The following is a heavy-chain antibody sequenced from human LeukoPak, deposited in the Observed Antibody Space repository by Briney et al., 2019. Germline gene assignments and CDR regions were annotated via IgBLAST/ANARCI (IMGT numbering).Heavy chain of an antibody. CDR3: ARDLDPGESVDYYYYYGMDV. CDR2: TYYRSKWYN. V-gene: IGHV6-1*01. J-gene: IGHJ6*02. Sequence: SQTLSLTCAISGDSVSSNSAAWNWIRQSPSRGLEWLGRTYYRSKWYNDYAVSVKSRITINPDTSKNQFSLQLNSVTPEDTAVYYCARDLDPGESVDYYYYYGMDVWGQGTTVTVSS. CDR1: GDSVSSNSAA. D-gene: IGHD3-10*01.